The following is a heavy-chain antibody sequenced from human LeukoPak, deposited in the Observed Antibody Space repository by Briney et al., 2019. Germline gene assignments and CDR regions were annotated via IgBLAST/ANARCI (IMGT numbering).Heavy chain of an antibody. V-gene: IGHV3-9*01. J-gene: IGHJ4*02. CDR3: AKEGSVCTNGICRYFDD. Sequence: PGRSLRLSCAASGFTFDGCAMHWVRQAPGKGLEWVSGISWNSGSIVYADSVKGRFTISRDNAKNSLYLQMNSLRAEDTALYYCAKEGSVCTNGICRYFDDWGRGTLVTVSS. D-gene: IGHD2-8*01. CDR2: ISWNSGSI. CDR1: GFTFDGCA.